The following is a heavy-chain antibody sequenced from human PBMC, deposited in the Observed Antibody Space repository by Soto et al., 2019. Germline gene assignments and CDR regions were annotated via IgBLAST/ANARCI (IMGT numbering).Heavy chain of an antibody. Sequence: EVQLVESGGGLVQPGGSLRLSCAASGFTFSSYWMSWVRQAPGKGLEWVTNIKQDGSEKYYVDSVKGRFTISRDNAKNSRYLQMNSLRAEDTAVYYCARHYCSGGSCLFGPWGQGTLVTVSS. V-gene: IGHV3-7*01. CDR2: IKQDGSEK. D-gene: IGHD2-15*01. CDR3: ARHYCSGGSCLFGP. CDR1: GFTFSSYW. J-gene: IGHJ5*02.